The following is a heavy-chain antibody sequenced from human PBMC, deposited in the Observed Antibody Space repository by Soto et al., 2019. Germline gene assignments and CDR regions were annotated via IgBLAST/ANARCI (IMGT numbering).Heavy chain of an antibody. CDR3: AREGGESSDGLYYIDS. CDR1: GGSTSSDNY. D-gene: IGHD3-16*01. V-gene: IGHV4-30-4*01. CDR2: IYYSGNT. Sequence: QVQLQESGPGLVKPSQTLSLTCTVSGGSTSSDNYWSWIRQPPGKGLEWIGHIYYSGNTDYNPSLKSRLAISRDTSKNQFSLKLSSVTAADTAVYFCAREGGESSDGLYYIDSWGQGSLVTVSS. J-gene: IGHJ4*02.